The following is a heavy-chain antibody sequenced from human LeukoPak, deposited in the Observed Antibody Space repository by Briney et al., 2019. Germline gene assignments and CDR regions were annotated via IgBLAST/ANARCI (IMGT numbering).Heavy chain of an antibody. Sequence: GDSLKISCKGSGYSFTSYWIGWVRQMPGKGLEWMGIIYPGDSDTRYSPSFQGQATISADKSISTAYLQWSSLKASDTAMYYCAMSFDGYNDNYYFDYWGQGTLVTVSS. D-gene: IGHD5-24*01. CDR2: IYPGDSDT. V-gene: IGHV5-51*01. CDR1: GYSFTSYW. J-gene: IGHJ4*02. CDR3: AMSFDGYNDNYYFDY.